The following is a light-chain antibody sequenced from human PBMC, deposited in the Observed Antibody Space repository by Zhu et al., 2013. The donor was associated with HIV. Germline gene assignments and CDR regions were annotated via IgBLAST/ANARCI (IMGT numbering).Light chain of an antibody. Sequence: DIVLTQSPGTLSLSPGERATLSCRASQSISSTYLAWYQQKPGQAPRLLIYRASTRATGVPARFSGSGSGTDFTLTINRLEPEDFAVYYCHHYDTYRFTFGPGTKVELK. V-gene: IGKV3-20*01. CDR1: QSISSTY. CDR3: HHYDTYRFT. CDR2: RAS. J-gene: IGKJ3*01.